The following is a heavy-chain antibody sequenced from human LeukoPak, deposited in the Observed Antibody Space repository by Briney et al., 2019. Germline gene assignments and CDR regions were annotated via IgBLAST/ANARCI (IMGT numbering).Heavy chain of an antibody. V-gene: IGHV3-23*01. CDR3: AKRLSYYYYYMDV. J-gene: IGHJ6*03. D-gene: IGHD2-21*02. Sequence: GGSLRLSCAASGFTFSSYAMSWVRQAPGKGLEWVSAISGSGGSTYYADSVKGRFTTSRDNSKNTLYLQMNSLRAEDTAVYYCAKRLSYYYYYMDVWGKGTTVTVSS. CDR1: GFTFSSYA. CDR2: ISGSGGST.